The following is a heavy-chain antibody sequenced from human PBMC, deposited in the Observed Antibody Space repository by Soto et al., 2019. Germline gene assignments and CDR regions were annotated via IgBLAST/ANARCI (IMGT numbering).Heavy chain of an antibody. D-gene: IGHD2-21*01. CDR2: IYYSGST. J-gene: IGHJ5*02. CDR3: ARQIVVVIAHFDP. V-gene: IGHV4-39*01. Sequence: ETLSLTCTVSGGSISSRSYYWGWIRQPPGKGLEWIGSIYYSGSTYYNPSLKSRVTISVDTSKNQFSLKLSSVTAADTAVYYCARQIVVVIAHFDPWGQGTLVTVSS. CDR1: GGSISSRSYY.